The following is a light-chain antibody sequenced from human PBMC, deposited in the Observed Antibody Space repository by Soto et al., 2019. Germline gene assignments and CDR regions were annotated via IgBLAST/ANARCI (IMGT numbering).Light chain of an antibody. J-gene: IGKJ4*01. V-gene: IGKV1-9*01. Sequence: DIQLTQSPSFLSASVGDRVTITCRASLDIRTYLAWYQQQPGQTPKLLIYAASTLQSGVPSRFSGSGSGTEFTLTISSLQPEDFATYFCQQYNSMSLTFGGGTKVE. CDR1: LDIRTY. CDR3: QQYNSMSLT. CDR2: AAS.